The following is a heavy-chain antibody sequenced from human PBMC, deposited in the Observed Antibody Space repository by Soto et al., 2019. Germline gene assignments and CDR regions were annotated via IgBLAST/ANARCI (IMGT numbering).Heavy chain of an antibody. CDR2: IYYSGST. Sequence: NPSETLSLTCTVSGGSISSSSYYWGWIRQPPGKGLEWIGSIYYSGSTYYNPSLKSRVTISVDTSKNQFSLKLSSVTAADTAVYYCARQGYYLAADVAFDYWGQGTLVTVSS. CDR1: GGSISSSSYY. J-gene: IGHJ4*02. V-gene: IGHV4-39*01. CDR3: ARQGYYLAADVAFDY. D-gene: IGHD3-22*01.